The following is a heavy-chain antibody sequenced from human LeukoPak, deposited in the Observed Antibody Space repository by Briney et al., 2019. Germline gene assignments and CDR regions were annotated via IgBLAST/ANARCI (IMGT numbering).Heavy chain of an antibody. CDR2: INHSGST. CDR1: GGSFSGYY. J-gene: IGHJ3*02. Sequence: SETLSLTCAVYGGSFSGYYWSWIRQPPGKGLEWIGEINHSGSTNYNPSLKSRVTISVDTSKNQFSLKLSSVTAADTAVYYCASRFGDYVWGPPQGAFDIWGQGTMVTVSS. D-gene: IGHD3-16*01. CDR3: ASRFGDYVWGPPQGAFDI. V-gene: IGHV4-34*01.